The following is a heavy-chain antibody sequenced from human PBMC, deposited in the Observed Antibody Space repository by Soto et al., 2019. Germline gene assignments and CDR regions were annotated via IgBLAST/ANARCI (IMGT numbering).Heavy chain of an antibody. CDR2: IYYSGST. Sequence: SETLSLTCTVSGGSISSYYWSWIRQSPGKGLEWIGYIYYSGSTKYKPSLKSRVTISVDTSKNQFSLKLSSVTAADTAVYYCARGELDAFDIWGQGTMVTVSS. V-gene: IGHV4-59*08. D-gene: IGHD3-16*01. J-gene: IGHJ3*02. CDR1: GGSISSYY. CDR3: ARGELDAFDI.